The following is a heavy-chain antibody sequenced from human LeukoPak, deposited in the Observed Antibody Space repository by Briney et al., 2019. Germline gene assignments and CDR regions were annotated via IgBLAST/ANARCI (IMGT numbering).Heavy chain of an antibody. J-gene: IGHJ4*02. V-gene: IGHV4-34*01. CDR3: ARVRGDDLWSGHLFCFDY. CDR2: INYSGST. Sequence: SETLSLTCAVDGGSFSDYIWSWIRQPPGKGLEWVGEINYSGSTDYNPSLKSRVTISIDTSKKQFSLELNSVTAADTAVYYCARVRGDDLWSGHLFCFDYWGQGTLVTVSS. D-gene: IGHD3-3*01. CDR1: GGSFSDYI.